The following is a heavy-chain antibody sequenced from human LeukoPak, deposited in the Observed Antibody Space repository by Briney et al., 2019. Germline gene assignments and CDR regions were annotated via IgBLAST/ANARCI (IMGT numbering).Heavy chain of an antibody. CDR2: ISSSSSYI. CDR3: ARDYCSGGSCYFMGAFDI. J-gene: IGHJ4*02. D-gene: IGHD2-15*01. CDR1: GFTFSDYY. Sequence: PGGSLRLSCAASGFTFSDYYMSWIRQAPGKGLEWVSSISSSSSYIYYADSVKGRFTISRDNAKNSLYLQMNSLRAEDMAVYYCARDYCSGGSCYFMGAFDIWGQGTLVTVSS. V-gene: IGHV3-11*06.